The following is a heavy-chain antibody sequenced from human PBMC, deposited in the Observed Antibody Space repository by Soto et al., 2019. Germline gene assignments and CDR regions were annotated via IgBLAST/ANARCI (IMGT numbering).Heavy chain of an antibody. J-gene: IGHJ4*02. CDR2: IYYSGST. V-gene: IGHV4-30-4*01. D-gene: IGHD2-2*01. CDR3: ARGDCSSTSCWGGDY. Sequence: PSETLSLTCTVSGGSISSGDYYWSWIRQPPGKGLEWIGYIYYSGSTYYNPSLKSRVTISVDTSKNQFSLKLSSVTAADTAVYYCARGDCSSTSCWGGDYWGQGTLVTVSS. CDR1: GGSISSGDYY.